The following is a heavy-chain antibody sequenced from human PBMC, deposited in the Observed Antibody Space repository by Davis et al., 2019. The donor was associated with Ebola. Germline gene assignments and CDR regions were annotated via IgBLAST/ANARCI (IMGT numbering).Heavy chain of an antibody. Sequence: GSLRLSCAVYGASFSDFYWTWIRQPPGKGLEWIGEISHRGSANYHPSLKSRVTMSVDTSKNQFSLELTSMTAADTAVYYCTRVGAGAPTAGTFDYWGQGTLVTVSS. V-gene: IGHV4-34*01. J-gene: IGHJ4*02. D-gene: IGHD6-13*01. CDR3: TRVGAGAPTAGTFDY. CDR1: GASFSDFY. CDR2: ISHRGSA.